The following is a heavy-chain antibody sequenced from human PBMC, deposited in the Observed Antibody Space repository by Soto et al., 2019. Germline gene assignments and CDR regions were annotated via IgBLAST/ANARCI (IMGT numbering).Heavy chain of an antibody. CDR2: IIPFFGTA. CDR1: GGTFSTFG. CDR3: ARTAPMDAGDKYYYDF. Sequence: SVKVSCKTSGGTFSTFGISWVRQAPAQGLEWMGGIIPFFGTAEYSQKYEDRITITADESTNTVYMDLRSLTSEDTAIYCCARTAPMDAGDKYYYDFWGQGALVTVSS. J-gene: IGHJ4*02. D-gene: IGHD3-16*01. V-gene: IGHV1-69*13.